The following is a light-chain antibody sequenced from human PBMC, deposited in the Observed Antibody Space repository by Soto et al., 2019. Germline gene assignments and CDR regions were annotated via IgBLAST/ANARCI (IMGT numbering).Light chain of an antibody. Sequence: QSALTQPPSASGSPGQSVAISCTGTSSDVGGYNYVSWYQQHPGKAPQLIIYEVINRPSGLSNRFSASKSGNTASLTISGLQAEDEADYYCCSYTTSSTLVFGTGTKVTVL. V-gene: IGLV2-14*01. J-gene: IGLJ1*01. CDR2: EVI. CDR3: CSYTTSSTLV. CDR1: SSDVGGYNY.